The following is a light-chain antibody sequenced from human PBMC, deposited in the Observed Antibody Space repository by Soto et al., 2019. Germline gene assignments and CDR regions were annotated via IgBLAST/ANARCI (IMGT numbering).Light chain of an antibody. J-gene: IGKJ1*01. V-gene: IGKV3-20*01. CDR3: QQYARTSWT. CDR1: QSVSTNF. Sequence: EIVLTQSPGTLSLSPGEGATLSCRAIQSVSTNFFAWYQQKPGQAPRLLIYGASTRATGIPDRFSGSGSGTDFTLTISRLEPEDFAVYYCQQYARTSWTFGQGTMV. CDR2: GAS.